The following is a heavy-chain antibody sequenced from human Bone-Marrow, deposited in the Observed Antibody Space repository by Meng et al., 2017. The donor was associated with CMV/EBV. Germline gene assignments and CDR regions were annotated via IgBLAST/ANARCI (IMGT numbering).Heavy chain of an antibody. CDR1: RTSAVG. Sequence: RTSAVGGGCIRQPPGKALEWLALIYWNDDKRHSPSLKSRLTITKDTTKNQVVLTMTNMDPVDTATYYCAHIRVYCSSTSCTYYFDYWGQGTLVTVSS. CDR3: AHIRVYCSSTSCTYYFDY. CDR2: IYWNDDK. V-gene: IGHV2-5*01. D-gene: IGHD2-2*01. J-gene: IGHJ4*02.